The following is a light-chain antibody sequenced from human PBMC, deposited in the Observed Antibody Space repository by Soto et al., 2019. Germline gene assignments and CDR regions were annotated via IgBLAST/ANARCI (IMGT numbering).Light chain of an antibody. CDR2: GAS. V-gene: IGKV3-15*01. J-gene: IGKJ2*01. CDR3: QHYNNWPYT. Sequence: EIVMTQSPATLSVSPGERATLSCRASQSVGSNLAWYQQKPGQAPRLLIYGASIRATGIPARFSGSGSGTEFTLTISSLQSEDFAVYYCQHYNNWPYTFGQGTKLEIK. CDR1: QSVGSN.